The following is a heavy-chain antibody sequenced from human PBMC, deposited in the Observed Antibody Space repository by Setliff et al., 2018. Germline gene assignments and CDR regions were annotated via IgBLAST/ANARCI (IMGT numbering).Heavy chain of an antibody. CDR1: GFTLSGFA. J-gene: IGHJ6*04. CDR3: SRRGVGMGLDV. D-gene: IGHD1-26*01. CDR2: VRRNTNRYAT. V-gene: IGHV3-73*01. Sequence: GGSLRLSCVASGFTLSGFAVHWVRQAPGKGLEWVGRVRRNTNRYATAYAESVNGRFTISRDDSKNTAYLQLTSLKPEDTAVYYCSRRGVGMGLDVWGKGTTVTVSS.